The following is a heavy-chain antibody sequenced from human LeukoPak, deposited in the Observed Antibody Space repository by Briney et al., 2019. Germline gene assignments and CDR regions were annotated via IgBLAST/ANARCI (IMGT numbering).Heavy chain of an antibody. CDR1: GFTFSSYW. CDR3: ARVKAYYYDSSGYIFDY. Sequence: GGSLRLSCAASGFTFSSYWMHWVRQAPGKGLVWVSRINSDGSSTSYADSVKGRFTISRDNAKNTLYLQMNSLRAEDTAVYYCARVKAYYYDSSGYIFDYWGQGTLVTVSS. CDR2: INSDGSST. V-gene: IGHV3-74*01. D-gene: IGHD3-22*01. J-gene: IGHJ4*02.